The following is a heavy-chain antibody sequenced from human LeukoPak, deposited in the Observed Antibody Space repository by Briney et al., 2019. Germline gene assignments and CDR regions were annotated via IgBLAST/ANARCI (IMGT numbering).Heavy chain of an antibody. D-gene: IGHD1-7*01. J-gene: IGHJ4*02. CDR1: GGSFRGFD. CDR2: ISHRGGT. Sequence: PSETLSLTCAVYGGSFRGFDWSWVRQPLGKGLEWIGEISHRGGTNYNPSLKSRVTISQHTSKNQFSLKLSSVTAADTAVYYCARGFGWNYAEDFWGQGTLVTVSS. V-gene: IGHV4-34*01. CDR3: ARGFGWNYAEDF.